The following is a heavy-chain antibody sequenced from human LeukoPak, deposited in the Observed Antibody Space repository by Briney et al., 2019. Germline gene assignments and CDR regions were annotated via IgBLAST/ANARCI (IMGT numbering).Heavy chain of an antibody. J-gene: IGHJ4*02. D-gene: IGHD3-3*01. CDR3: ARGYDFWSGYPLLDY. V-gene: IGHV3-48*01. CDR1: GFTFSSYS. Sequence: GGSLRLSCAASGFTFSSYSMNWVRQAPGKGLEWVSYISSSSTIYYADSVKGRFTISRDNAKNSLYLQMNSLRAEDTAVYYCARGYDFWSGYPLLDYWGQGTLVTVSS. CDR2: ISSSSTI.